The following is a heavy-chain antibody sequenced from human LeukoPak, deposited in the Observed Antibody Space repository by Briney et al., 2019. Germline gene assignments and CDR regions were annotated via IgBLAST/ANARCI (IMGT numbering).Heavy chain of an antibody. CDR1: GGSISSYY. J-gene: IGHJ3*02. Sequence: PSETLSLTCTVSGGSISSYYWSWIRQPPGKGLEWIGYIYYSGSTNYNPSLKSRVTISVDTSKNQFSLKLSSVTAADTAVYYCARGGQWDAFDIWGQGTMVTVSS. V-gene: IGHV4-59*08. CDR2: IYYSGST. CDR3: ARGGQWDAFDI. D-gene: IGHD2-8*01.